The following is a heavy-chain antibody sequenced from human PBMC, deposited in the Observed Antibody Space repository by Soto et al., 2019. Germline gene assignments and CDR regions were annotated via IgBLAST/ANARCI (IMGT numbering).Heavy chain of an antibody. CDR2: INHSGST. CDR1: GGSFSGYY. D-gene: IGHD3-9*01. J-gene: IGHJ6*02. V-gene: IGHV4-34*01. Sequence: QVQLQQWGAGLLKPSETLSLTCAVYGGSFSGYYWSWIRQPPGKGLEWIGEINHSGSTNYNPSLRSRVTISVDPSKNQFSLKLSSVTAADTAVYYCASLLRYFDWPLHYYGMDVWGQGTTVTVSS. CDR3: ASLLRYFDWPLHYYGMDV.